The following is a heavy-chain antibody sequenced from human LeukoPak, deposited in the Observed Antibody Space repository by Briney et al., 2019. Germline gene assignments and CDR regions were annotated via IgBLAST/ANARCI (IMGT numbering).Heavy chain of an antibody. CDR1: GFTFSSYG. D-gene: IGHD6-19*01. V-gene: IGHV3-30*18. CDR3: AKDRYSSGWYSFDS. Sequence: PGGSLRLSCAASGFTFSSYGMHWVRQAPGKGLEWVAVMSYDGSNTYYADSVKGRFTISRDNSKNTLYLQMNSLRAEDTAVYHRAKDRYSSGWYSFDSWGQGTLVTVSS. J-gene: IGHJ4*02. CDR2: MSYDGSNT.